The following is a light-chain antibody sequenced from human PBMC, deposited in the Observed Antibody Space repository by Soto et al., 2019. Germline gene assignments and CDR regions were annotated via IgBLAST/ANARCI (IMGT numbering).Light chain of an antibody. J-gene: IGLJ7*01. CDR3: CSYAGSSTFAV. CDR2: EGS. Sequence: QSVLTQPASVSGSPGQSITISCGGTSSDVGSYNLVSWYQQHPGKAPKLMIYEGSKRPSGVSNRFSGSKSGNTASLTIAGLQAEDEADYYCCSYAGSSTFAVFGGGTQLTVL. CDR1: SSDVGSYNL. V-gene: IGLV2-23*03.